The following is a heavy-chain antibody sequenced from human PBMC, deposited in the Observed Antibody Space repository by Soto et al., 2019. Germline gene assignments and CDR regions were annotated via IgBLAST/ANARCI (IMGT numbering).Heavy chain of an antibody. CDR2: INPNSGGT. CDR3: ARAQYSNYPFDY. J-gene: IGHJ4*02. CDR1: GYTFTGYY. V-gene: IGHV1-2*04. Sequence: ASVKVSCKASGYTFTGYYMHWVRQAPGQGLEWMGWINPNSGGTNYAQKFQGWVTMTRDTSISTAYMELSRLRSDDTAGYYCARAQYSNYPFDYWGQGTLVTVSS. D-gene: IGHD4-4*01.